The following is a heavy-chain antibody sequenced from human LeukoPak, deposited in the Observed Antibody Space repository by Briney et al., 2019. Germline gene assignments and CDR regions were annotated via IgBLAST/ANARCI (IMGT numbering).Heavy chain of an antibody. V-gene: IGHV3-64*01. CDR1: GFTFSSYA. D-gene: IGHD4-17*01. J-gene: IGHJ6*03. CDR3: ARGAPVTEYYYYYMDV. CDR2: ISSNGGST. Sequence: PGGSLRLSCAASGFTFSSYAMHWVRQAPGKGLEYVSAISSNGGSTYYANSVKGRFTISRDNSKNTLYLQMGSLRAEDMAVYYCARGAPVTEYYYYYMDVWGKGTTVTVSS.